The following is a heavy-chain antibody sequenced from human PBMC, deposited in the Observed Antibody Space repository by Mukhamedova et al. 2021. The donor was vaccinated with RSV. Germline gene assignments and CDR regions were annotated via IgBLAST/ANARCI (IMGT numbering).Heavy chain of an antibody. J-gene: IGHJ4*01. Sequence: GKGLEWMGIIYPGDSDTRYSPSFQGQVTISADKSISTAYLQWSSLKASDTAMYYCARPVETAIDYWGHGTLVTVSS. V-gene: IGHV5-51*01. D-gene: IGHD5-18*01. CDR3: ARPVETAIDY. CDR2: IYPGDSDT.